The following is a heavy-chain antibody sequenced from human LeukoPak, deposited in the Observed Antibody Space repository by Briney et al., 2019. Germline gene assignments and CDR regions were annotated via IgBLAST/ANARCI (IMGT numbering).Heavy chain of an antibody. D-gene: IGHD3-3*01. V-gene: IGHV3-66*02. CDR2: IYSGGST. CDR3: ARSKSGPYPY. CDR1: GFTVSSNY. Sequence: PGGSLRLSCAASGFTVSSNYMSSVRQAPGKGLEWVSVIYSGGSTYYSDSVKGRFTISRDNSKNTLYLQMNSLRAEDTAVYYCARSKSGPYPYWGQGTLVTVSS. J-gene: IGHJ4*02.